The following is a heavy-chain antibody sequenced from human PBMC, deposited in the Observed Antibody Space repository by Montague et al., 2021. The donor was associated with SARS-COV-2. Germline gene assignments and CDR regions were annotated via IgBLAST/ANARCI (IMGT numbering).Heavy chain of an antibody. V-gene: IGHV4-39*01. CDR1: GGSISSSSYY. D-gene: IGHD3-22*01. J-gene: IGHJ3*02. CDR3: ARFPTSCYHDSKAAPATPDAFDI. Sequence: SETLSLTCTVSGGSISSSSYYWGWIRQPPGKGLEWIGSIYYSGSTYYNPSLKSRVTISVDTSKNQFSLKLSSVTAADTAVYYCARFPTSCYHDSKAAPATPDAFDIWGRGTMVTVSS. CDR2: IYYSGST.